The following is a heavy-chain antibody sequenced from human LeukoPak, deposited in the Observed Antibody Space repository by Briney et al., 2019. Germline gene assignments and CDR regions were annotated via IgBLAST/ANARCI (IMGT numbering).Heavy chain of an antibody. CDR1: GFTFSSYA. Sequence: GGSLRLSCAASGFTFSSYAMSWVRQAPGKGLEWVSTVSGTGGSSYYADSVKGRFTFPRDNSKNTLYLQMNSLRAEDTAVYYCAKEYGSGSYSGDFDYWGQGTLVTVSS. J-gene: IGHJ4*02. V-gene: IGHV3-23*01. CDR3: AKEYGSGSYSGDFDY. CDR2: VSGTGGSS. D-gene: IGHD3-10*01.